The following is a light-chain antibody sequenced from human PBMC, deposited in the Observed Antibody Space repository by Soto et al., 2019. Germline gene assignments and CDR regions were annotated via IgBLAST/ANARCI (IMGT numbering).Light chain of an antibody. CDR1: QSVSSN. CDR3: PHYENWPPWM. CDR2: GAS. Sequence: EIVMTKSPATRSVSPGERATLSCRASQSVSSNLAWYQQKPVQAPRLLIYGASTRATGIPARFSSSGSWTEFTIPITGLQAEDFAIYYCPHYENWPPWMVGQGPKVEIK. V-gene: IGKV3-15*01. J-gene: IGKJ1*01.